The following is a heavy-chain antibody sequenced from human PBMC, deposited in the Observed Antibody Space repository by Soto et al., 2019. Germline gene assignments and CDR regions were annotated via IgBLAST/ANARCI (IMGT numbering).Heavy chain of an antibody. CDR2: ISYDGSNK. D-gene: IGHD2-15*01. V-gene: IGHV3-30*03. Sequence: QVQLVESGGGVVQPGRSLRLSCAASGFTFSSYGMHWVRQAPGKGLEWVAVISYDGSNKYYADSVKGRFTISRDNSKNTLYLQMNSLRAEDTAVYYCNTHFDYWRQGTLVTVSS. CDR3: NTHFDY. J-gene: IGHJ4*02. CDR1: GFTFSSYG.